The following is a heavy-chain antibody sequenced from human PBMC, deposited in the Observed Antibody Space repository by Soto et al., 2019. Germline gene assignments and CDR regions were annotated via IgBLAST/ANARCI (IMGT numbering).Heavy chain of an antibody. CDR3: ARVRWALDY. CDR1: GFTFSSYL. J-gene: IGHJ4*02. D-gene: IGHD6-13*01. CDR2: IKQDGSEK. V-gene: IGHV3-7*03. Sequence: EVQLVESGGGLVQPGGSLRLSCAASGFTFSSYLMSWVRQAPGKGLEWVANIKQDGSEKYYVDSVKGRFTISRDNAKNSLYLQMNSLRAEDTAVYYCARVRWALDYWGQGTLVTVSS.